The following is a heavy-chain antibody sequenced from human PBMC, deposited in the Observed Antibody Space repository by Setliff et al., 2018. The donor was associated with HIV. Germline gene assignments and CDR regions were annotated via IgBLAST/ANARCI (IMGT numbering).Heavy chain of an antibody. CDR2: ISSSSSFI. J-gene: IGHJ4*02. CDR1: AFTFDSYT. V-gene: IGHV3-21*01. CDR3: ARVRLYNTALDY. D-gene: IGHD3-3*01. Sequence: PGGSLRLSCAASAFTFDSYTMSWVRQAPGKGLEWVSSISSSSSFIHYADSVKGRFTISRDNAKNSLYLQMNSLRPEDAAVYYCARVRLYNTALDYWGQGTLVTVSS.